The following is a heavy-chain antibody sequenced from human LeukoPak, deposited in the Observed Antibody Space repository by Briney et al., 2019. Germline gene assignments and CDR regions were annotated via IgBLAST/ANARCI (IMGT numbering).Heavy chain of an antibody. CDR3: ARSSGDSSLDY. V-gene: IGHV1-2*02. CDR1: VYTFTRYV. D-gene: IGHD2-15*01. Sequence: ASVKVSCKASVYTFTRYVIIWVRQAPRQGLEWMGWMNPNNADTNYAQRFQGRVTMTRGMSISTAYMELSSLRSDDTAIFYCARSSGDSSLDYWGRGTLATVSS. CDR2: MNPNNADT. J-gene: IGHJ4*02.